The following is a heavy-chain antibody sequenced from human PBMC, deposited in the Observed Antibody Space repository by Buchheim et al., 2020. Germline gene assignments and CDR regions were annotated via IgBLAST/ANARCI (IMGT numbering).Heavy chain of an antibody. D-gene: IGHD1-26*01. CDR1: GFAFSNAW. J-gene: IGHJ6*02. CDR2: MKHDGSEI. Sequence: EVQLVESGGGLVKPGGSLRLSCAASGFAFSNAWMTWVRQAPGKGLEWVANMKHDGSEIYYVDSVKGRFTISRDNAMHSLYLQMNSLRAEDTAVYYCARSGALLYYYGMDVWGQGST. V-gene: IGHV3-7*01. CDR3: ARSGALLYYYGMDV.